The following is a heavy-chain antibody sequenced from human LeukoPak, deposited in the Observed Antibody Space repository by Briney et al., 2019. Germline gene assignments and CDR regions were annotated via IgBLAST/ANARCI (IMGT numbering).Heavy chain of an antibody. Sequence: GGSLRLSCAASGFTFSSYGMHWVRQASGKGLEWVAFIRYDGSNKYYADSVKGRFTISRDNSKNTLYLQMNSLRAEDTAVYYCAKGVKNDYYYYMDVWGKGTTVTISS. V-gene: IGHV3-30*02. CDR3: AKGVKNDYYYYMDV. D-gene: IGHD1-1*01. J-gene: IGHJ6*03. CDR1: GFTFSSYG. CDR2: IRYDGSNK.